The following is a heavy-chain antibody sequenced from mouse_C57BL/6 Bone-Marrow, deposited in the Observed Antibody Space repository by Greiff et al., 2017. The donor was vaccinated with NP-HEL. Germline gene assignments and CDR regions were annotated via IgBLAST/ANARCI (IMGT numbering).Heavy chain of an antibody. D-gene: IGHD1-1*01. CDR1: GYTFTDYY. V-gene: IGHV1-19*01. CDR3: ARWVYYGSSYAMDY. J-gene: IGHJ4*01. CDR2: INPYNGGT. Sequence: EVKLVESGPVLVKPGASVKMSCKASGYTFTDYYMNWVKQSHGKSLEWIGVINPYNGGTSYNQKFKGKATLTVDKSSSTAYMELNSLTSEDSAVYYCARWVYYGSSYAMDYWGQGTSVTVSS.